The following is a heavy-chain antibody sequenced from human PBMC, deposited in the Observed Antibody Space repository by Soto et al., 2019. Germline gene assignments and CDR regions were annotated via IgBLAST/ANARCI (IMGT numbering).Heavy chain of an antibody. Sequence: ESGGGVVQPGRSLRHSCAASGFTFSSYAMHWVRQAPGKGLEWVAVISYDGSNKYYADSVKGRFTISRDNSKNTLYLQMNSLRAEDTAVYYCARVGSGWYFDLWGRGTLVTVSS. J-gene: IGHJ2*01. D-gene: IGHD1-1*01. V-gene: IGHV3-30-3*01. CDR2: ISYDGSNK. CDR1: GFTFSSYA. CDR3: ARVGSGWYFDL.